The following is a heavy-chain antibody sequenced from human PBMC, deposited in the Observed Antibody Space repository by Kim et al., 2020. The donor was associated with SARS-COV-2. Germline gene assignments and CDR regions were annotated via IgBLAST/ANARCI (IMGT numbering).Heavy chain of an antibody. J-gene: IGHJ4*01. CDR3: CTVSPTYSSSPGFHFDY. Sequence: GGSLRLSCAASGFTVSSYYMNWVRQAPGKGLEWVSVINSGSSTFYAASSMSRLFIITDNSNNTLYLLLNNLLAADTTAFYYCTVSPTYSSSPGFHFDYWG. CDR2: INSGSST. V-gene: IGHV3-53*01. D-gene: IGHD6-6*01. CDR1: GFTVSSYY.